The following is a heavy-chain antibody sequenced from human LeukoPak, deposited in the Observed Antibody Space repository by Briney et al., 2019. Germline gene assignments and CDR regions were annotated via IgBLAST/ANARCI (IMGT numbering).Heavy chain of an antibody. J-gene: IGHJ6*02. Sequence: GGSLRLSCAASGFTFSSYAMHWVRQAPGKGLEWVAVISYDGSNKYYADSVKGRFTISRDNSKNTLYLQMNSLRAEDTAVYYCASGGYGGNSYYYYYGMDVWGQGTTVTVSS. CDR2: ISYDGSNK. V-gene: IGHV3-30-3*01. CDR3: ASGGYGGNSYYYYYGMDV. D-gene: IGHD4-23*01. CDR1: GFTFSSYA.